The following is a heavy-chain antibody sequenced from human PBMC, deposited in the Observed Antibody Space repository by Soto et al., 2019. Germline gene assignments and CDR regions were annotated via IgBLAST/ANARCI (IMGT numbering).Heavy chain of an antibody. D-gene: IGHD3-16*01. Sequence: QVQLVESGGGVVQPGRSLRLSCAASGFTFSSYAMHWVRQAPGKGLEWVAVISYDGSNKYYADSVKGRFTISRDNSKNTLYLQMNSLRAEDTAVYYCARAWVDDAFDIWGQGTMVTVSS. CDR3: ARAWVDDAFDI. CDR1: GFTFSSYA. CDR2: ISYDGSNK. J-gene: IGHJ3*02. V-gene: IGHV3-30-3*01.